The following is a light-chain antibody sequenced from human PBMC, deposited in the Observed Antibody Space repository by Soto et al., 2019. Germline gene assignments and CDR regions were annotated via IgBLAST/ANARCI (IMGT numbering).Light chain of an antibody. CDR3: QQSFTIPKT. V-gene: IGKV1-39*01. CDR1: ATICRS. CDR2: AAS. J-gene: IGKJ2*01. Sequence: IRWPHTPSSRSAFVGDRVTITAGASATICRSFNWFQQKPGKAPKLLIYAASILQNEVPSRFSGSGSGTDFTLTISSLQLEDLATYYCQQSFTIPKTFGQGTKLEI.